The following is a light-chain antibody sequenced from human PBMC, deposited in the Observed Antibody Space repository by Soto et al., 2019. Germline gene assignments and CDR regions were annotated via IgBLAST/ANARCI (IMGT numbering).Light chain of an antibody. Sequence: EIVMTQSPATLSVSPGERATLSFRASQSIHTSLAWYQQKPGQPPRLVVYDSTLRANGVPDRFGGSRSGTEFTLTINNLEPEDFAVYYCQQRNVWPPITFGQGTRLEI. CDR1: QSIHTS. V-gene: IGKV3-11*01. J-gene: IGKJ5*01. CDR3: QQRNVWPPIT. CDR2: DST.